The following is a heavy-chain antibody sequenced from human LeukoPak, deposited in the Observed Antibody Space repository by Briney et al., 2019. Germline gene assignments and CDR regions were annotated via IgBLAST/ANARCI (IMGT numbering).Heavy chain of an antibody. V-gene: IGHV3-33*01. Sequence: GGSLRLSCVASGFTFSSYGMHWVRQAPDKGPEWVAVIWFDGSNKYYADSVKGRFTISRDNSKNTLYLEMNSLRAEDTAVYYCASAAGPFDNWGQGTLVTVSS. CDR1: GFTFSSYG. CDR3: ASAAGPFDN. CDR2: IWFDGSNK. J-gene: IGHJ4*02. D-gene: IGHD6-13*01.